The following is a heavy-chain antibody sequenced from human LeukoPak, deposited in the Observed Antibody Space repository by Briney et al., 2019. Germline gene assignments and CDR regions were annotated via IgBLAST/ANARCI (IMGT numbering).Heavy chain of an antibody. CDR3: ARIGGYCSGTSCYRRDFDY. Sequence: ASVKVFCKASGYTFTGYYMHWVRQVPGQGLEWMGWINPNSGGTNYAQKFQGRVTMTRDTSISTAYMELSRLRSDDTAVYYCARIGGYCSGTSCYRRDFDYWGQGTLVTVSS. D-gene: IGHD2-2*01. CDR2: INPNSGGT. J-gene: IGHJ4*02. CDR1: GYTFTGYY. V-gene: IGHV1-2*02.